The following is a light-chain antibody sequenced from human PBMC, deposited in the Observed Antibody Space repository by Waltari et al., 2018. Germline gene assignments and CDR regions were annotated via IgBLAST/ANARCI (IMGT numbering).Light chain of an antibody. V-gene: IGLV2-8*01. CDR3: SAYGGDNNYV. J-gene: IGLJ1*01. CDR1: SSDVGGFSY. Sequence: QSALTQPPSASGSPGQSVTISCTGTSSDVGGFSYVSWFQQHPGKAPKLVIYEVAKRPSGVPDRFSGSKSGNTASLTVSGLQAEDEAEYYGSAYGGDNNYVFGSGTKVTVL. CDR2: EVA.